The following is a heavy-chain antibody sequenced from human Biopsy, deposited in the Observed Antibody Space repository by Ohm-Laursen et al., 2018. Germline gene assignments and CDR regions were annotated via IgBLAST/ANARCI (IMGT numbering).Heavy chain of an antibody. CDR2: IRDKANSYTT. V-gene: IGHV3-72*01. Sequence: SLRLSCAAPGFSFSDNYMDWVRQAPGKGLEWVGRIRDKANSYTTDYAVSVKGRFTISRDDSKNSLYLQMNSLKTEDTALYYCARAGRYCSGGGCYSWFDSWGQGTLVTVSS. J-gene: IGHJ5*01. D-gene: IGHD2-15*01. CDR1: GFSFSDNY. CDR3: ARAGRYCSGGGCYSWFDS.